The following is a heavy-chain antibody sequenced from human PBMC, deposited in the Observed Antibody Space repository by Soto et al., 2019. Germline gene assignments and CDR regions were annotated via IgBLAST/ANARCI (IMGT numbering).Heavy chain of an antibody. D-gene: IGHD5-18*01. Sequence: EGSLRLSCAASGFTFSSYVMHWVRQAPGKGLEWVAVIWYDGSNKYYADSVKGRFTISRDNSKNTLYLQMNSLRAEDTAVYYCARVSKWGYSYGYFHHYNVMDGWGHGTTLTV. V-gene: IGHV3-33*01. CDR2: IWYDGSNK. J-gene: IGHJ6*02. CDR1: GFTFSSYV. CDR3: ARVSKWGYSYGYFHHYNVMDG.